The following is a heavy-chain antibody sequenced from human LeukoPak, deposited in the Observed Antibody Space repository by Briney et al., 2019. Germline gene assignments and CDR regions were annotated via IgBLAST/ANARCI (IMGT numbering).Heavy chain of an antibody. V-gene: IGHV3-64*01. Sequence: PGGSLRLSCAASGFTFSSYAMHWVRQAPGKGLEYASAISSNGGSTYYANSVKGRFTISRDNSKNTLYLQMGSLRAEDMAVYYCTRELRGYNRLRIYHFYMDVWGKGTTVTVSS. CDR2: ISSNGGST. CDR3: TRELRGYNRLRIYHFYMDV. CDR1: GFTFSSYA. D-gene: IGHD5-24*01. J-gene: IGHJ6*03.